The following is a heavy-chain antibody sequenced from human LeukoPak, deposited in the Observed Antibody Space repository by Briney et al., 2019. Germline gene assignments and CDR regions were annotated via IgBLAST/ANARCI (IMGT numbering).Heavy chain of an antibody. V-gene: IGHV4-59*01. J-gene: IGHJ5*02. Sequence: SETLSLTCTVSGGSISSYYWSWIRQPPGKGLEWIGYIYYSGSTNYNPSLKSRVTISVDTSKNQFSLKLSSVTAADTAVYYCERDLGYCSGGSCYDWFDPWGQGTLVTVSS. CDR1: GGSISSYY. CDR3: ERDLGYCSGGSCYDWFDP. D-gene: IGHD2-15*01. CDR2: IYYSGST.